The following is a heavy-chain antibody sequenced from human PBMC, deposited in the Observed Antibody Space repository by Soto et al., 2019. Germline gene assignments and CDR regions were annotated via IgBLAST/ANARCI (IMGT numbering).Heavy chain of an antibody. CDR2: SRNKANSYTT. Sequence: GGSLRLSCAASGFTFSDHYMDWVRQAPGKGLEWVGRSRNKANSYTTEYAASVKGRFTISRDDSKKSVYLQMNSLETEDTAVYYCVRSTTGKGCFDYWGQGALVTVSS. D-gene: IGHD1-1*01. CDR3: VRSTTGKGCFDY. V-gene: IGHV3-72*01. CDR1: GFTFSDHY. J-gene: IGHJ4*02.